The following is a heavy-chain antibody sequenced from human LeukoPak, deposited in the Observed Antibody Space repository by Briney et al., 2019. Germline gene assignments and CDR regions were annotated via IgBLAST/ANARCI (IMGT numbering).Heavy chain of an antibody. Sequence: PLETLSLTCTVSGGSISSYYWSWIRQPPGKGLEWIGYIYYSGSTNYNPSLKSRVTISVDTSKNQFSLKLSSVTAADTAVYYCARHGTGYFDYWGQGTLVTVSS. V-gene: IGHV4-59*01. D-gene: IGHD1-26*01. CDR1: GGSISSYY. CDR3: ARHGTGYFDY. J-gene: IGHJ4*02. CDR2: IYYSGST.